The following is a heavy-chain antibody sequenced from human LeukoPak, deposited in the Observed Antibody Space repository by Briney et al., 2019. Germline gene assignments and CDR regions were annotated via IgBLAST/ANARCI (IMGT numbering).Heavy chain of an antibody. CDR2: INPSGGST. V-gene: IGHV1-46*01. D-gene: IGHD3-10*01. CDR3: AREERGENYYGMDV. J-gene: IGHJ6*02. Sequence: ASVKVSCKASGFTFTSYDINWVRQAPGQGLEWMGIINPSGGSTSYAQKFQGRVTMTRDTSTSTVYMELSSLRSEDTAVYYCAREERGENYYGMDVWGQGTTVTVSS. CDR1: GFTFTSYD.